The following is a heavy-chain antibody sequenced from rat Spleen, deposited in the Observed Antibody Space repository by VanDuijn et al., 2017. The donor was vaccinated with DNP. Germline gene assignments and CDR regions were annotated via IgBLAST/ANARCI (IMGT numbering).Heavy chain of an antibody. D-gene: IGHD4-2*01. CDR1: RFTFSDYN. CDR2: ISYDGSNT. V-gene: IGHV5-7*01. CDR3: ASGGAGIWFAY. Sequence: EVQLVESGGGLVQPGRALKLSCTASRFTFSDYNMACVRQAPKKGLEWVATISYDGSNTNYRDSVKGRFTISRDNAKRTLYLQMDSLRSEDTATYYCASGGAGIWFAYWGQGTLVTVSS. J-gene: IGHJ3*01.